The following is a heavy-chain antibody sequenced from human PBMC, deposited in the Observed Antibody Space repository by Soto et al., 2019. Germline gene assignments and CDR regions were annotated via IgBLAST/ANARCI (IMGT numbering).Heavy chain of an antibody. V-gene: IGHV1-69*06. Sequence: QVQLVQSGAEVKKPGSSVKVSCEASGGTFSIYAINWVRQAPGQGLEWMGGVIPLFGTSDYSQKIQGRVTITADKSTDTAYMELFSLKSEDTAVYYCARADYYESSGLFDYWGQGTLVTVSS. CDR3: ARADYYESSGLFDY. CDR1: GGTFSIYA. J-gene: IGHJ4*02. D-gene: IGHD3-22*01. CDR2: VIPLFGTS.